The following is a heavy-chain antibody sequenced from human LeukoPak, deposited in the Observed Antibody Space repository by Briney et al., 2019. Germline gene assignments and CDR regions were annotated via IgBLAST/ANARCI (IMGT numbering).Heavy chain of an antibody. CDR1: GFTFSSYS. CDR3: ARLPHYYDSQPFDY. D-gene: IGHD3-22*01. CDR2: ISSSSSYI. Sequence: SGGSLRLSCAASGFTFSSYSMNWVRQAPGKGLEWVSSISSSSSYIYYADSVKGRFTISRDNAKNSLYLQMNSLRAEDTAVYYCARLPHYYDSQPFDYWGQGTLVTVSS. J-gene: IGHJ4*02. V-gene: IGHV3-21*01.